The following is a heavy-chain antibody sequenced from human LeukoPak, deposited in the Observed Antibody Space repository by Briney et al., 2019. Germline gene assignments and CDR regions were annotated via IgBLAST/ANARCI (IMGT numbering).Heavy chain of an antibody. D-gene: IGHD3-10*01. CDR1: GYTFTGYY. CDR2: INPNSGGT. V-gene: IGHV1-2*02. CDR3: ARDYIFHGSGSFFDY. Sequence: ASVKVSCKASGYTFTGYYMHWVRQAPGQGLEWMGSINPNSGGTNYAQKFQGRVTMTRDTSTTTAYMELSSLRSDDTAVYYCARDYIFHGSGSFFDYWGLGTQVTVSS. J-gene: IGHJ4*02.